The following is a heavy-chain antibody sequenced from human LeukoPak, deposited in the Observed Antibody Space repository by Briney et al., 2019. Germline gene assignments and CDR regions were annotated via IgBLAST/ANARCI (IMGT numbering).Heavy chain of an antibody. CDR2: ITNRGNSI. CDR3: ARGRYDSRGCAFDY. Sequence: PGGSLRLSCAASGFSFSNYEFSWFRQAPGKGLEWVAYITNRGNSIFYADSVKGRFTISRDNVKNSVFLQMSSLRAEDTAVYYCARGRYDSRGCAFDYWGQGTQVSVSS. V-gene: IGHV3-48*03. D-gene: IGHD3-22*01. CDR1: GFSFSNYE. J-gene: IGHJ4*02.